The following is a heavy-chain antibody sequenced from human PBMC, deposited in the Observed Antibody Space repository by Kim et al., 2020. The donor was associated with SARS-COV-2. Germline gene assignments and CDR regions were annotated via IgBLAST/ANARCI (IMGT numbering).Heavy chain of an antibody. Sequence: PSHKSRVTISVDTAKNQFSLKLSSVTAADTAVYYCASRLLLWFEELSNDYWGQGTLVTVSS. V-gene: IGHV4-39*01. J-gene: IGHJ4*02. D-gene: IGHD3-10*01. CDR3: ASRLLLWFEELSNDY.